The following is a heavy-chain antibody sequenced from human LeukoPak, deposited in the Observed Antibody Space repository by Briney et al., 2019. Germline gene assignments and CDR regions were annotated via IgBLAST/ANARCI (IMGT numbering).Heavy chain of an antibody. J-gene: IGHJ4*02. CDR3: ARTFGQWLATFDY. Sequence: PGGSLRLSCAASGFTFSSYAMHWVRQAPGKGLEWVAVISYDGSNKYYADSVKGRFTISRDNSKNTLYLQMNSLRAEDTAVYYCARTFGQWLATFDYWGQGTLVTVSS. V-gene: IGHV3-30*04. D-gene: IGHD6-19*01. CDR2: ISYDGSNK. CDR1: GFTFSSYA.